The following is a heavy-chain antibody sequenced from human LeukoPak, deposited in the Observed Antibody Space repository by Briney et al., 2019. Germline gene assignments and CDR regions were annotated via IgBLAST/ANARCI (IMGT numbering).Heavy chain of an antibody. CDR3: AKDTFGGVIVPPDGFDI. CDR2: ISGSGGST. Sequence: GGSLRLSCAASGFTFSSYAMSWVRQAPGKGLEWVSAISGSGGSTYYADSVKGRFTISRDNSKNTLYLQMNSLRAEDTAIYYCAKDTFGGVIVPPDGFDIWGQGTMVTVSS. J-gene: IGHJ3*02. V-gene: IGHV3-23*01. D-gene: IGHD3-16*02. CDR1: GFTFSSYA.